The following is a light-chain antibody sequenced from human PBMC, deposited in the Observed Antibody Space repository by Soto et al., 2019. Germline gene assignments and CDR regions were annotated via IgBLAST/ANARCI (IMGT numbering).Light chain of an antibody. Sequence: DIVMTQSPLSLPVTPGEPASISCRSSQSLLHSNGYNYLDWYLQKPGQSPQLLIYLGSSRVSGVPDRFSGSGSGTDFTLKISRVEAEDVGVYYCMQALQTPRTFGQGTKLEIK. CDR3: MQALQTPRT. V-gene: IGKV2-28*01. J-gene: IGKJ2*01. CDR2: LGS. CDR1: QSLLHSNGYNY.